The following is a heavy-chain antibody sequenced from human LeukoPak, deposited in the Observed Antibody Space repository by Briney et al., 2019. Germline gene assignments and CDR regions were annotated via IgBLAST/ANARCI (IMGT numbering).Heavy chain of an antibody. J-gene: IGHJ4*02. CDR2: IYYSGST. CDR1: GGSISSYY. D-gene: IGHD4-17*01. V-gene: IGHV4-59*01. CDR3: ARSLAYGDSDY. Sequence: SETLSLTCTVSGGSISSYYWSSIRQPPGKGLQWIGYIYYSGSTNYNPSLKSRVTISVDTSKNQFSLRLTPVTAADTAVYYCARSLAYGDSDYWGQGTLVTVSS.